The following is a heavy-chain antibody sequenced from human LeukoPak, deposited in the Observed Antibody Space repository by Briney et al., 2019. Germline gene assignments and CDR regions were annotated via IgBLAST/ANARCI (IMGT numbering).Heavy chain of an antibody. CDR2: ISSSSYI. D-gene: IGHD6-13*01. J-gene: IGHJ4*02. CDR3: ATAPGIAAAGIDY. V-gene: IGHV3-21*01. CDR1: GFTFSSYS. Sequence: GGSLRLSCAASGFTFSSYSMNWVRQAPGKGLEWVSSISSSSYIYYADSVKGRFTISRDNAKNSLYLQMNSLRAEDTAVYYCATAPGIAAAGIDYWGQGTLVTVSS.